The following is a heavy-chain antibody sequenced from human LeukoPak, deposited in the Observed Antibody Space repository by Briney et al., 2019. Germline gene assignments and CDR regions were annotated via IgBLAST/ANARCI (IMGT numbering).Heavy chain of an antibody. Sequence: GGSLRLSCAASGFTVSSNYMSWVRQAPGKGLEWVSVIYSGGSTYYADSVKGRFTISRDNSKNTLYLQMNSLRAEDTAVYYCARVYPDYYGSGSPWYFDYWGQGTLVTVSS. D-gene: IGHD3-10*01. CDR1: GFTVSSNY. CDR3: ARVYPDYYGSGSPWYFDY. CDR2: IYSGGST. V-gene: IGHV3-53*01. J-gene: IGHJ4*02.